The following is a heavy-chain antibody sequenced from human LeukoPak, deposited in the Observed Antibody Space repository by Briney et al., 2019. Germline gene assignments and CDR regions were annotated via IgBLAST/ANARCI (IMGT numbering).Heavy chain of an antibody. D-gene: IGHD4-17*01. J-gene: IGHJ4*02. Sequence: PGGSLRLSCAASGFTFSSYSMNWLRQAPGKGLEWVSSISSSSSYIYYADSVKGRFTISRDNAKNSLYLQMNSLRAEDTAVYYCATDDYGDYGGLRYWGQGTLVTVSS. CDR2: ISSSSSYI. CDR1: GFTFSSYS. CDR3: ATDDYGDYGGLRY. V-gene: IGHV3-21*01.